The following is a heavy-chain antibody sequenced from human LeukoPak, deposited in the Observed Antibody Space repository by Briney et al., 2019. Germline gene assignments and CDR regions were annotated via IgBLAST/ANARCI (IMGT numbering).Heavy chain of an antibody. D-gene: IGHD2-2*02. Sequence: PGGSLRLSCAASGFTFSSYSMNWVRQAPGKGLEWVSSISSSSSYIYYADSVKGRFTISRDNSKNTLYLQMNSLRAEDTAVYYCARVNRGYCSSTSCYTRFYYYYYMDVWGKGTTVTVSS. CDR1: GFTFSSYS. J-gene: IGHJ6*03. CDR2: ISSSSSYI. V-gene: IGHV3-21*01. CDR3: ARVNRGYCSSTSCYTRFYYYYYMDV.